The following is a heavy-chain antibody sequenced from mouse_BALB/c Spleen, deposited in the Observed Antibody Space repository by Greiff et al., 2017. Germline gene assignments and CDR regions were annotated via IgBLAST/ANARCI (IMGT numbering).Heavy chain of an antibody. Sequence: QVQLKESGPELVKPGASVKISCKASGYAFSSSWMNWVKQRPGQGLEWIGRIYPGDGDTNYNGKFTGKATLTADKSSSTAYMQLSSLTSVDSAVYVCAKSLYYGDDGFAYWGQGTLVTVSA. CDR3: AKSLYYGDDGFAY. J-gene: IGHJ3*01. CDR2: IYPGDGDT. D-gene: IGHD2-2*01. CDR1: GYAFSSSW. V-gene: IGHV1-82*01.